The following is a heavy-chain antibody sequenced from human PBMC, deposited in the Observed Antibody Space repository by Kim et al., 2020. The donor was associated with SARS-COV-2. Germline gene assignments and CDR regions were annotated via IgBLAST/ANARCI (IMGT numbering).Heavy chain of an antibody. Sequence: ASVKVSCKASGYTFTSYDINWVRQATGQGLEWMGWMNPNSGNTGYAQKFQGRVTMTRNTSISTAYMELSSLRSEDTAVYYCARAPRTYDILTGYFSKGYFDYWGQGTLVTVSS. CDR3: ARAPRTYDILTGYFSKGYFDY. CDR1: GYTFTSYD. V-gene: IGHV1-8*01. CDR2: MNPNSGNT. J-gene: IGHJ4*02. D-gene: IGHD3-9*01.